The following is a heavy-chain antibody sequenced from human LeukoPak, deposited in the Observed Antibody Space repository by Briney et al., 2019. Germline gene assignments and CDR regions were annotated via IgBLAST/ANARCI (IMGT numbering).Heavy chain of an antibody. Sequence: ASVKVSCKASGYTFSSYTLSWLRQAPGQGLEWMGWINTYTGTPTYARGFTGRFVFSLDSSVSTAYLQISSLKAEDIAVYYCVRQYSGYESLYFDSWGQGTLVTVSS. V-gene: IGHV7-4-1*02. D-gene: IGHD5-12*01. CDR2: INTYTGTP. J-gene: IGHJ4*02. CDR1: GYTFSSYT. CDR3: VRQYSGYESLYFDS.